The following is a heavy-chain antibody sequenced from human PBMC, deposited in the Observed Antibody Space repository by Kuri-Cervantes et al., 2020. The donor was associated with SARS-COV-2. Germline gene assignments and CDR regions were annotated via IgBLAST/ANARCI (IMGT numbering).Heavy chain of an antibody. V-gene: IGHV4-59*01. CDR2: IYYSGST. CDR3: AREGSGWYGEDYYYYGMDV. Sequence: SETLSFTCTVSGGSISSYYWSWIRQPPGKGLEWIGYIYYSGSTNYNPSFKSRVTISVDTSKNQFSLKLSSVTAADTAVYYCAREGSGWYGEDYYYYGMDVWGQGTTVTVSS. D-gene: IGHD6-19*01. CDR1: GGSISSYY. J-gene: IGHJ6*02.